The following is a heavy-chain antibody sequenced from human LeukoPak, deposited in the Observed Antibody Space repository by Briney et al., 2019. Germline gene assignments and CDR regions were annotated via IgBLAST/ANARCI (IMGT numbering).Heavy chain of an antibody. CDR3: VRDWDHFDFDS. CDR1: GFTFSNYW. CDR2: IKGDGSHT. Sequence: GGSLRLSCAASGFTFSNYWMLWVRQAPGKGLVWVSRIKGDGSHTIYADSVKGRFTISRDNAKNTLYLQMRSLRAGDTAVYYCVRDWDHFDFDSWGQGTLVTVSS. V-gene: IGHV3-74*01. D-gene: IGHD3-9*01. J-gene: IGHJ5*01.